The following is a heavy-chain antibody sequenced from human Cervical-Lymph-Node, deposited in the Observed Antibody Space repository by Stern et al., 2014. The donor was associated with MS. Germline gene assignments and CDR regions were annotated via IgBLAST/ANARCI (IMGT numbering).Heavy chain of an antibody. J-gene: IGHJ6*02. CDR2: INWNGGST. CDR1: GFTFEDYG. D-gene: IGHD2-8*02. V-gene: IGHV3-20*01. CDR3: ARAFCTGGVCYSFPFYGMDV. Sequence: EVQLVESGGGVVRPGRSLRLSYAASGFTFEDYGMSWVRQAPGKGLEGVAAINWNGGSTVYAGSVQGRFTISRDNAKNSLYLQMNSLRAEDTALYHCARAFCTGGVCYSFPFYGMDVWGQGTTVTVSS.